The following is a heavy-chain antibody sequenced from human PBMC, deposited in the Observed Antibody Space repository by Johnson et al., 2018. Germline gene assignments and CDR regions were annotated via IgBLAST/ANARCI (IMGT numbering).Heavy chain of an antibody. J-gene: IGHJ4*02. CDR3: AREDYGDYGY. Sequence: EVQLVETRGGLVKPGGSLRLSCAASGFTFNAYSMIWVRQAPGRGLEWVSSISITSRDIFYADSVKGRFTTSRDNAKNSLYLQMDSLRAEDTAVYYCAREDYGDYGYWGQGTLVTVSS. V-gene: IGHV3-21*06. CDR2: ISITSRDI. CDR1: GFTFNAYS. D-gene: IGHD4-17*01.